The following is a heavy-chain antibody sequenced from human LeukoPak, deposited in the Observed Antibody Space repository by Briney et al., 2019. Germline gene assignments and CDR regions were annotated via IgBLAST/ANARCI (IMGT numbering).Heavy chain of an antibody. J-gene: IGHJ4*02. CDR2: IHYSGST. CDR1: GGSISNYY. CDR3: ARNGGCGWSDY. D-gene: IGHD6-19*01. V-gene: IGHV4-59*08. Sequence: SETLSLTCTASGGSISNYYWSWIRQPPGKGLEWIGDIHYSGSTNDNPSLKSRVTVSIDTSKNQFSLNLNSVTAADTAVYYCARNGGCGWSDYWGQGILVTVSS.